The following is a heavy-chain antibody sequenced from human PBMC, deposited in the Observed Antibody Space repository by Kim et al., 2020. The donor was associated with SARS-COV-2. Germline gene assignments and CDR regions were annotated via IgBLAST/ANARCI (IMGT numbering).Heavy chain of an antibody. CDR3: ARSEGATTQPAY. Sequence: YYAYSVKGRYTISRDNSKNTLYLQMNNMRAEDTALYYCARSEGATTQPAYWGQGTLVTVSS. J-gene: IGHJ4*02. D-gene: IGHD1-26*01. V-gene: IGHV3-30*01.